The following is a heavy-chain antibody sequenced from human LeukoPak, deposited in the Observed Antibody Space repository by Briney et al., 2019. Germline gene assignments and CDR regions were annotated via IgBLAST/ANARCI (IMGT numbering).Heavy chain of an antibody. CDR3: ARQGTAYNWNDRPIDY. Sequence: SETLSLTCTVSGGSISSYYWSWIRQPPGKGLEWIGSIYYSGSTYYNPSLKSRVTISVDTSKNQFSLKLSSVTAADTAVYYCARQGTAYNWNDRPIDYWGQGTLVTVSS. J-gene: IGHJ4*02. CDR2: IYYSGST. CDR1: GGSISSYY. D-gene: IGHD1-1*01. V-gene: IGHV4-59*05.